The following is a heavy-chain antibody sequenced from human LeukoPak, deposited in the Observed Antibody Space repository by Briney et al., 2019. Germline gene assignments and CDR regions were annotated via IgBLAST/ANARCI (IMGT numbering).Heavy chain of an antibody. D-gene: IGHD5-18*01. CDR1: GGSISSGGYS. J-gene: IGHJ4*02. CDR3: ARQTGGQLWSEFDY. V-gene: IGHV4-30-2*01. CDR2: IYHSGST. Sequence: SETLSLTCAVSGGSISSGGYSWSWIRQPPGKGLEWIGYIYHSGSTYYNPSLKSRVTISVDRSKNQFSLKLSSVTAADTAVYHCARQTGGQLWSEFDYWGQGTLVTVSS.